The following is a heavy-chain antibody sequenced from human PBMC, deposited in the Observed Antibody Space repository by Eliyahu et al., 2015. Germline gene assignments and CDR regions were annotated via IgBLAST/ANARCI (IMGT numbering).Heavy chain of an antibody. CDR1: GGSISSSDFY. V-gene: IGHV4-39*02. D-gene: IGHD6-19*01. CDR2: IYYNGAT. J-gene: IGHJ1*01. Sequence: QLQLQESGPGLVKPSETLSLTCXVSGGSISSSDFYWGWIRQPPGKGLEWIGTIYYNGATQYNPSLKSRVTISVDTSRNQFSLKVTSVTAADTAVYYCAREDRMAVAAGNHWGQGILVTVSS. CDR3: AREDRMAVAAGNH.